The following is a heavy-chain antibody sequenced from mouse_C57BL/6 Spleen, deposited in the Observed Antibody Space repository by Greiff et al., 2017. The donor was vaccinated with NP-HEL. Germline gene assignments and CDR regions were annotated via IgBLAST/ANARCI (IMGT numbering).Heavy chain of an antibody. Sequence: VQLQQSGPELVKPGASVKISCKASGYSFTSYYIHWVKQRPGQGLEWIGWLYPGSGNTKYNEKFKGKATLTADTSSSTAYMQLSSLTSEDSAVYYCARGDYGSSLHYYAMDYWGQGTSVTVSS. CDR3: ARGDYGSSLHYYAMDY. CDR2: LYPGSGNT. V-gene: IGHV1-66*01. J-gene: IGHJ4*01. CDR1: GYSFTSYY. D-gene: IGHD1-1*01.